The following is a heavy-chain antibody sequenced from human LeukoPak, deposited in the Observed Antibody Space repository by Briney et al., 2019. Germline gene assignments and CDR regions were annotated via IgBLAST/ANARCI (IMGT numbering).Heavy chain of an antibody. CDR3: AAGYREYYFDY. V-gene: IGHV3-20*04. CDR2: INWNGDST. Sequence: PGGSLRLSCAGSGYTFDDHGMSWVRQAPGKGLEWVAGINWNGDSTGYADSVTGRFTISRDNAKNSLFLQMNSLRAEDTAVYYCAAGYREYYFDYWGQGTLVTVSS. J-gene: IGHJ4*02. D-gene: IGHD5-18*01. CDR1: GYTFDDHG.